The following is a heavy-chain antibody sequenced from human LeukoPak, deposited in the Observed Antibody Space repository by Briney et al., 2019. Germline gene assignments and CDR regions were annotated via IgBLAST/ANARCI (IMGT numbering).Heavy chain of an antibody. CDR3: AREGGPYRPLDY. CDR2: VNLQGST. CDR1: GGSISSISNY. J-gene: IGHJ4*02. V-gene: IGHV4-39*07. Sequence: SETLSLTCTVSGGSISSISNYWGWLRQPPGKGLEWIGEVNLQGSTNYNPSLMGRVAISVDMSENHISLQLTSVTAADTAVYYCAREGGPYRPLDYSGQGTLVTVSS.